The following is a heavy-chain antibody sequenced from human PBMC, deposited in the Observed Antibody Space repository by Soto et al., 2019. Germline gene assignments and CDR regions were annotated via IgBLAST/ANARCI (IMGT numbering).Heavy chain of an antibody. J-gene: IGHJ3*02. Sequence: GGSLRLSCAASGFTFSTYAMSWVRQAPGKGLEWVSAISGSGSDTYHADSVKGRFTISRDNSISTLFLQMNSLRIEDTAVYYCAHPRGYGVFDAYDIWGQGALVTVSS. CDR2: ISGSGSDT. V-gene: IGHV3-23*01. CDR3: AHPRGYGVFDAYDI. CDR1: GFTFSTYA. D-gene: IGHD2-8*01.